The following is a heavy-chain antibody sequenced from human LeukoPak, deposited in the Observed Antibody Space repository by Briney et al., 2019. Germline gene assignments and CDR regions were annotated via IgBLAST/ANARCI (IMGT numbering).Heavy chain of an antibody. J-gene: IGHJ3*02. CDR1: GGSISSSSYY. V-gene: IGHV4-39*01. Sequence: PSETLSLTCTVSGGSISSSSYYWGWIRQPPGRGLEWLGSIYYSGGTYYNPVLQKPLPLSVSTPQNQVSLKLSSVTPAEPAVYFCARNLNPMIVPTNFGRGAFGIWGQGTMVTVSS. CDR3: ARNLNPMIVPTNFGRGAFGI. D-gene: IGHD3-22*01. CDR2: IYYSGGT.